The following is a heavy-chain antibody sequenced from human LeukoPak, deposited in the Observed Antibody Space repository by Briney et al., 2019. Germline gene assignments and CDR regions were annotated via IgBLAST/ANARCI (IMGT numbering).Heavy chain of an antibody. D-gene: IGHD6-13*01. Sequence: SVKVSCKASRGTFNSYAISWVRQAPGQGLEWMGGIIPLLRTTNYAQRFQGRVTITADESTSTAYMELSSLMSEDTAVYRARVNSLAAAGHSFDYWGQGTLVIVSS. V-gene: IGHV1-69*13. CDR3: RVNSLAAAGHSFDY. CDR1: RGTFNSYA. J-gene: IGHJ4*02. CDR2: IIPLLRTT.